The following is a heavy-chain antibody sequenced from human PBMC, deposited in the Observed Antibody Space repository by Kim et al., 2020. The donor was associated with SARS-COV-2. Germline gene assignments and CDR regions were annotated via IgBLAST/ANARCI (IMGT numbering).Heavy chain of an antibody. CDR2: T. Sequence: TNYNPSLKSRVTISVDKSKNQFSLKLSSVTAADTAVYYCARGGSWYAFDYWGQGTLVTVSS. CDR3: ARGGSWYAFDY. V-gene: IGHV4-4*02. D-gene: IGHD6-13*01. J-gene: IGHJ4*02.